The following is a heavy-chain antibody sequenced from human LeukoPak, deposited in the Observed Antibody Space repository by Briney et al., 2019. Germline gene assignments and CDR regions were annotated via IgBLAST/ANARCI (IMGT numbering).Heavy chain of an antibody. CDR1: GFTFSNAW. V-gene: IGHV4-38-2*02. CDR3: ARDPGRSSSWFKFDY. CDR2: IYHSGST. Sequence: GSLRLSCAASGFTFSNAWMSWIRQPPGKGLEWIGSIYHSGSTYYNPSLKSRVTISVDMSKNQFSLKLSSVTAADTAVYYCARDPGRSSSWFKFDYWGQGTLVTVSS. D-gene: IGHD6-13*01. J-gene: IGHJ4*02.